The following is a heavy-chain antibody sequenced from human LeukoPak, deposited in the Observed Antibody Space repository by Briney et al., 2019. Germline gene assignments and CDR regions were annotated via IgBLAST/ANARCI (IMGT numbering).Heavy chain of an antibody. J-gene: IGHJ4*02. D-gene: IGHD1-26*01. Sequence: ASVKVSCKASGYTFTSHGISWVRQAPGQGLEWMGWISTYNGNTNYAQKLQGRVTMTEDTSTDTAYMELSSLRSEDTAVYYCATPLPRVGATLGFDYWGQGTLVTVSS. CDR3: ATPLPRVGATLGFDY. CDR2: ISTYNGNT. V-gene: IGHV1-18*01. CDR1: GYTFTSHG.